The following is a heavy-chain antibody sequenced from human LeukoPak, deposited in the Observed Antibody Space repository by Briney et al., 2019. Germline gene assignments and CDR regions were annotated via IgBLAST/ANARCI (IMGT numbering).Heavy chain of an antibody. Sequence: GASVKVSCKPSGYTVTGYYMHWVRQAPGQGLEWMGRINPNSGGTNYAQKVQGRVTMTRDTSISTAYMELSRLRSDDTAVYYCASDCSEENWFDPWGQGTLVTVSS. CDR3: ASDCSEENWFDP. CDR1: GYTVTGYY. J-gene: IGHJ5*02. CDR2: INPNSGGT. V-gene: IGHV1-2*02. D-gene: IGHD2-15*01.